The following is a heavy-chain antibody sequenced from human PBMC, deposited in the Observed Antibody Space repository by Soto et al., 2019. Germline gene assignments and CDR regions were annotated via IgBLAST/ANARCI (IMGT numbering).Heavy chain of an antibody. CDR3: ARAYCSGGSCYSRANWFDP. CDR1: GYTFTGYY. Sequence: GAAVKVSCKASGYTFTGYYMHWVRQAPGQGLEWMGWINPNSGGTNYAQKFQGWVTMTRDTSISTAYMELSRLRSDDTAVYYCARAYCSGGSCYSRANWFDPWGQGTLVTVSS. D-gene: IGHD2-15*01. J-gene: IGHJ5*02. CDR2: INPNSGGT. V-gene: IGHV1-2*04.